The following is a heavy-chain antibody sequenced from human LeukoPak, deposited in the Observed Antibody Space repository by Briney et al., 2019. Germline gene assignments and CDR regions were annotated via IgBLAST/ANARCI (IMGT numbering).Heavy chain of an antibody. CDR2: IRSKAYGGTT. D-gene: IGHD3-3*01. V-gene: IGHV3-49*04. J-gene: IGHJ6*03. Sequence: GGSLRLSCRASGFTFGDYAMSWVRQAPGKGLEWVGFIRSKAYGGTTEYAASVKGRFTISRDDSKSIAYLQMNSLKTEDTAVYYCTRNTYYDFWSGYYKGDYYYYMDVWGKGTTVTVSS. CDR3: TRNTYYDFWSGYYKGDYYYYMDV. CDR1: GFTFGDYA.